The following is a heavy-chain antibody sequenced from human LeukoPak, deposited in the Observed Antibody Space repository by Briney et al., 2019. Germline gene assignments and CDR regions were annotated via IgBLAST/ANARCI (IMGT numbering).Heavy chain of an antibody. D-gene: IGHD5/OR15-5a*01. V-gene: IGHV1-8*03. CDR1: GYTFTSYD. Sequence: GASVKVSCKASGYTFTSYDINWVRQATGQGLEWMGWMNPNSGNTGYAQKFQGRVTITRNTSISTAYMELSSLRSEDTAVYYCARGPDSVGQSSYYFDYWGQGTLVTVSS. J-gene: IGHJ4*02. CDR3: ARGPDSVGQSSYYFDY. CDR2: MNPNSGNT.